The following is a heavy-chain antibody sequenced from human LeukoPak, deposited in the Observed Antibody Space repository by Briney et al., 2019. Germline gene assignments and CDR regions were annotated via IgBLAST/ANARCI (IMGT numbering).Heavy chain of an antibody. V-gene: IGHV4-31*11. Sequence: SQTLSLTCAVSGGSISSCGYSWSWIRQPPGKGLEWIGYIYYSGSTYYNPSLKSRITISVDTSKNQFSLKLSSVTAADTAVYYCAREGYYDSSGYSEYDAFDIWGQGTMVTVSS. CDR3: AREGYYDSSGYSEYDAFDI. CDR2: IYYSGST. J-gene: IGHJ3*02. D-gene: IGHD3-22*01. CDR1: GGSISSCGYS.